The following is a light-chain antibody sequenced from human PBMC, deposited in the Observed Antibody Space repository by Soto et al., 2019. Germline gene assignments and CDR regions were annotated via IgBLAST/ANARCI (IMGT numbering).Light chain of an antibody. CDR2: GAS. CDR3: QQYHNWPQT. CDR1: QSVSSN. J-gene: IGKJ2*01. Sequence: EIVMTHSPATLSVSPGERATLSCRASQSVSSNLAWYQQKRGQAPRLLIYGASTRATGIPARFSGSGSGTEFTLTISSLQSEDFAVYYCQQYHNWPQTFGQGTKLEIK. V-gene: IGKV3-15*01.